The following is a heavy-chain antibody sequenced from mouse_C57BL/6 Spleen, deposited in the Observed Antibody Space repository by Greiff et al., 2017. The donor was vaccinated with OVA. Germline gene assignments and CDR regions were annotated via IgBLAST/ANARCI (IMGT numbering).Heavy chain of an antibody. V-gene: IGHV5-4*01. CDR3: ARDQGYSDARDY. Sequence: EVKVVESGGGLVKPGGSLKLSCAASGFTFSSYAMSWVRQTPEKRLEWVATISAGSSYTYYPDNVKSRFTISRDNAKNNLYLQMSHLKSEDTGMYYGARDQGYSDARDYWGQGTSVTVSS. J-gene: IGHJ4*01. CDR1: GFTFSSYA. CDR2: ISAGSSYT. D-gene: IGHD2-12*01.